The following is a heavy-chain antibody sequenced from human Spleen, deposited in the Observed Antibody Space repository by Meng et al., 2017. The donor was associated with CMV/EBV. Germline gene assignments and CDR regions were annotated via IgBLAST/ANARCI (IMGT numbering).Heavy chain of an antibody. CDR3: ARDRIAVAGFSDY. Sequence: GSLRLSCAVYGGSFSGYYWSWIRQPPGKGLEWIGEINHSGSTNYNPSLKSRVTISVDTSKNQFSLKLSSVTAADTAVYYCARDRIAVAGFSDYWGQGTLVTVSS. V-gene: IGHV4-34*01. D-gene: IGHD6-19*01. J-gene: IGHJ4*02. CDR2: INHSGST. CDR1: GGSFSGYY.